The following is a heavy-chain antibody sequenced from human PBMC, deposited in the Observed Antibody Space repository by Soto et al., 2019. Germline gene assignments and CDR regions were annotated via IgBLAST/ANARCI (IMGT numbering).Heavy chain of an antibody. V-gene: IGHV3-30*18. CDR1: GFTFSSYG. D-gene: IGHD6-19*01. J-gene: IGHJ6*02. Sequence: ESGGGVVQPGRSLRLSCAASGFTFSSYGMHWVRQAPGKGLEWVAVISYEGSNKYYADSVKGRFTISRDNSKNTLYLQMNSLRAEDTAVYYCAKDRGSGYPYYYYGMDVWGQGTTVTVSS. CDR2: ISYEGSNK. CDR3: AKDRGSGYPYYYYGMDV.